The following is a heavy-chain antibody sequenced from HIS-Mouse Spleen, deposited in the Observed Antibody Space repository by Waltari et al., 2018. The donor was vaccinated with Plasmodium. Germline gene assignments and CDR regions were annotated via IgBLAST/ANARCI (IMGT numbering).Heavy chain of an antibody. CDR2: INHSGST. Sequence: QVQLQQWGAGLLKPSETLSLTCAVYGGSFSGYYWSVIRQPPGKGLEWIGEINHSGSTNYNPSLKSGVTISVDTSKNQFSLKLSSVTAADTAVYYCARAYYDFWSGYRFDYWGQGTLVTVSS. J-gene: IGHJ4*02. CDR3: ARAYYDFWSGYRFDY. D-gene: IGHD3-3*01. CDR1: GGSFSGYY. V-gene: IGHV4-34*01.